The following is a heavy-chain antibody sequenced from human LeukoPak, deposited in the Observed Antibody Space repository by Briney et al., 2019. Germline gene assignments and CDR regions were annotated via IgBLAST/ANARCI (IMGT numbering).Heavy chain of an antibody. CDR2: IYYSGST. D-gene: IGHD6-25*01. V-gene: IGHV4-39*07. CDR3: ARRLGDY. Sequence: KASETLSLTCTVSGGSISSSSYYWGWIRQPPGKGLEWIGSIYYSGSTYYNPSLKSRVTISVDTSKNQFSLKLSSVTAADTAVYYCARRLGDYWGQGTLVTVSS. J-gene: IGHJ4*02. CDR1: GGSISSSSYY.